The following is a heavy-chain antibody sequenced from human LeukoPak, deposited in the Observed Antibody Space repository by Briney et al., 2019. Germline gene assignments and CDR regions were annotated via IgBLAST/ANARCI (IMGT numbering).Heavy chain of an antibody. Sequence: GGSLRLSCAASGFTFSSYWMHWVRQAPGKGLEWVSGISASGGTYYADSVKGRFTLSRDNSKNTLHLQMNSLRAEDTAIYYCAKGGASSGGYDCWGQGTLVTVSS. V-gene: IGHV3-23*01. D-gene: IGHD2-15*01. CDR2: ISASGGT. J-gene: IGHJ4*02. CDR3: AKGGASSGGYDC. CDR1: GFTFSSYW.